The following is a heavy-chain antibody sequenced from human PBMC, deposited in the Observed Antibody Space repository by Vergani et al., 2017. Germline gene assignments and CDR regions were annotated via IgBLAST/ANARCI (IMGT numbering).Heavy chain of an antibody. CDR3: ARGPRANDFHQVYYYYYYGMDV. CDR1: GGSFSGYY. Sequence: QVQLQQWGAGLLKPLETLSLTCAVYGGSFSGYYWSWIRQPPGKGLEWIGEINHSGSTNYNPSLKSRVTISVDTSKNQFSLKLSSVTAADTAVYYCARGPRANDFHQVYYYYYYGMDVWGQGTTVTVSS. V-gene: IGHV4-34*01. CDR2: INHSGST. J-gene: IGHJ6*02. D-gene: IGHD3-3*01.